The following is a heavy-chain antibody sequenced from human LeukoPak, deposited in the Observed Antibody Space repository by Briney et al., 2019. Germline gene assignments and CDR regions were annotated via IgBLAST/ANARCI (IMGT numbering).Heavy chain of an antibody. D-gene: IGHD2/OR15-2a*01. CDR2: IKQDESER. J-gene: IGHJ4*02. CDR3: AKDLLARPDY. CDR1: GFSFSSYW. V-gene: IGHV3-7*03. Sequence: GGSLRLSCEGSGFSFSSYWMTWVRQSPGKGPEWVANIKQDESERYTVDSVKGRFTISRDNAKNSLYLQMNSLRAEDTAVYYCAKDLLARPDYWGQGTLVTVSS.